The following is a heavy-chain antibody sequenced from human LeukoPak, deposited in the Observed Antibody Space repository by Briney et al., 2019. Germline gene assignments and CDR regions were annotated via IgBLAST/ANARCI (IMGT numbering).Heavy chain of an antibody. J-gene: IGHJ5*02. CDR3: ARGPYGGYGLGWFDP. CDR2: IYHSGST. Sequence: SETLSLTCTVSGGSISSGDYYWSWVRQPPGRGLERIAEIYHSGSTNYNPSLKSRVTISVDKSKNQFSLKLSSVTAADTAVYYCARGPYGGYGLGWFDPWGQGTLVTVSS. CDR1: GGSISSGDYY. V-gene: IGHV4-4*02. D-gene: IGHD4-17*01.